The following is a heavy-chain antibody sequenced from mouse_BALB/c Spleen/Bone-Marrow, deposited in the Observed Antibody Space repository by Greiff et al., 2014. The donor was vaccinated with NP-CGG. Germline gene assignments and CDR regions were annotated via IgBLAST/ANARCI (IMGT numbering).Heavy chain of an antibody. CDR1: GFTFSSFG. D-gene: IGHD1-2*01. Sequence: EVQLVESGGGLVQPGGSRKLSCAASGFTFSSFGMHWVRQAPEKGPEWVAYISGGSSIIYYADTVKGRFTISRDNPKNTLFLQMTSLRSEDTAIYYCARKDYFGYAAMDYWGQGTSVTVSS. CDR3: ARKDYFGYAAMDY. CDR2: ISGGSSII. J-gene: IGHJ4*01. V-gene: IGHV5-17*02.